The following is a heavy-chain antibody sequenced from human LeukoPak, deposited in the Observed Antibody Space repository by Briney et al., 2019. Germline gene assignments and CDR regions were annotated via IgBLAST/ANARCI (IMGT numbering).Heavy chain of an antibody. CDR2: INPGGGTT. V-gene: IGHV1-46*01. Sequence: ASVKVSCKASGYTFTSSYMHWVRQAPGQGIEWVGIINPGGGTTIYAQNFQGRVTMTRDTSTSTVYMELNSLRAEDTAVYYCAKEGSSGWNFYYYYYMDVWGKGTTVTISS. D-gene: IGHD6-19*01. CDR3: AKEGSSGWNFYYYYYMDV. J-gene: IGHJ6*03. CDR1: GYTFTSSY.